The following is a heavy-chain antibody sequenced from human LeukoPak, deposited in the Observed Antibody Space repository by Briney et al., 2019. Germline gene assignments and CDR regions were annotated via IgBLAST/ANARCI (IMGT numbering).Heavy chain of an antibody. J-gene: IGHJ5*02. V-gene: IGHV1-18*01. CDR1: GYTFTSYG. CDR2: ISAYNGNT. CDR3: ARGGYFDWSPKSWFDP. Sequence: ASAKVSCKASGYTFTSYGISWVRQAPGQGLEWMGWISAYNGNTNYAQKLQGRVTMTTDTSTSTAYMELRSLRSDDTAVYYCARGGYFDWSPKSWFDPWGQGTLVTVSS. D-gene: IGHD3-9*01.